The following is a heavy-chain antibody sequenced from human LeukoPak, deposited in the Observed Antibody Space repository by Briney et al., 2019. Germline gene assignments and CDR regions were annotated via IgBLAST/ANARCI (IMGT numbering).Heavy chain of an antibody. Sequence: GGSLRLSCAASGFTFSSYAMSWVRQAPGKGLEWVSAISGSGGSTYYADSEKGRFTISRDNSKNTLYLQMNSLRAEDTAVYYCAKDYYGSGSYWPFHDAEYFQHWGQGTLVTVSS. D-gene: IGHD3-10*01. CDR3: AKDYYGSGSYWPFHDAEYFQH. J-gene: IGHJ1*01. CDR2: ISGSGGST. V-gene: IGHV3-23*01. CDR1: GFTFSSYA.